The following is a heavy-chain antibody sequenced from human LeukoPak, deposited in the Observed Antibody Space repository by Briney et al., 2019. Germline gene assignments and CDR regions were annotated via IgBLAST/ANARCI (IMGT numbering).Heavy chain of an antibody. CDR2: ISPYNGET. CDR1: GYTFTGYY. V-gene: IGHV1-18*04. CDR3: VRDNLPVGSPENYFDS. J-gene: IGHJ4*02. D-gene: IGHD1-26*01. Sequence: GASVKVSCKASGYTFTGYYMHWVRQAPGQGLEWMGWISPYNGETKYAQNFQDRLTLTTDTSTSTAYMDLRSLRSDDTAVYYCVRDNLPVGSPENYFDSWGQGTLVTVSS.